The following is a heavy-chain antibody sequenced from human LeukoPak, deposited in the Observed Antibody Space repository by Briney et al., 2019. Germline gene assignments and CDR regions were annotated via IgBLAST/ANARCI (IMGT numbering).Heavy chain of an antibody. CDR1: GGSISSGDYY. D-gene: IGHD2-15*01. J-gene: IGHJ3*02. CDR3: ARDCSGGSCYGAFDI. CDR2: IYDSGST. V-gene: IGHV4-30-4*01. Sequence: SETLSLTCTVSGGSISSGDYYWSWIRQPPGKGLEWIGYIYDSGSTYYNPSLKNRITISVDTSENRFSLKLSSVTATDTAVYYCARDCSGGSCYGAFDIWGQGTMVTVSS.